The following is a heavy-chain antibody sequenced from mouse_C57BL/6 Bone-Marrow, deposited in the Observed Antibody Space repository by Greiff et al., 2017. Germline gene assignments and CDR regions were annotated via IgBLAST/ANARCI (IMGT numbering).Heavy chain of an antibody. CDR1: GFTFSDYY. V-gene: IGHV5-12*01. J-gene: IGHJ3*01. Sequence: EVQLVESGGGLVQPGGSLKLSCAASGFTFSDYYMYWVRQTPEQRLEWVAYISSGGGSTYYPETVKGRFTISIDKAKNTLYLQMSRLKSEDTAMYYCASPSTMIAWFAYWGQGTLVTVSA. CDR3: ASPSTMIAWFAY. D-gene: IGHD2-4*01. CDR2: ISSGGGST.